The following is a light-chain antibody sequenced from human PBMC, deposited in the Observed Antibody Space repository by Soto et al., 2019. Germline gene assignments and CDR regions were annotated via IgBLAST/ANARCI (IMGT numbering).Light chain of an antibody. CDR1: QTVYNGF. J-gene: IGKJ5*01. V-gene: IGKV3-20*01. CDR2: GAS. Sequence: DNVLTQSPGTLSLSPGDRATLSCRASQTVYNGFLAWYQQKPGQAPRLLIYGASSRATGIQDRFSGSGPGTDFTLTISRLQPEDFAVYYCKQYGSSDTCGQGTRLEIK. CDR3: KQYGSSDT.